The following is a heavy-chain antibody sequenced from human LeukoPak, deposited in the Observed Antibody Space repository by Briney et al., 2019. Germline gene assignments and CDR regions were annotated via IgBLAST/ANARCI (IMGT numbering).Heavy chain of an antibody. CDR2: IYYSGST. CDR1: GGSISSGDYY. D-gene: IGHD4-17*01. J-gene: IGHJ1*01. V-gene: IGHV4-30-4*01. Sequence: NPSETLSLTCTVSGGSISSGDYYWSRIRQPPGKGLEWIGYIYYSGSTYYNPSLKSRVTISVDTSKNQFSLKLSSVTAADTAVYYCARVTRDDYGDNEYFQHWGQGTLGTVSS. CDR3: ARVTRDDYGDNEYFQH.